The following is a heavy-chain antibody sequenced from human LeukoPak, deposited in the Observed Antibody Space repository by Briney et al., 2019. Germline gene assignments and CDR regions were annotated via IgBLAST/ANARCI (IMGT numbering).Heavy chain of an antibody. CDR1: GFTFSSYS. J-gene: IGHJ4*02. V-gene: IGHV3-21*01. CDR3: AREGTYGSGSYVVDY. Sequence: GGSLRLSCAASGFTFSSYSMNWVRQAPGKGLEWVSSISSSSSYIYYADSVKGRFTISRDNAKNSLYLQMNSLRAEDTAVYYCAREGTYGSGSYVVDYWGQGTLVTVSS. D-gene: IGHD3-10*01. CDR2: ISSSSSYI.